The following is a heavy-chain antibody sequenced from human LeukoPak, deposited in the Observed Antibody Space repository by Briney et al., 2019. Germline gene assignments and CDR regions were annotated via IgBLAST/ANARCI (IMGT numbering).Heavy chain of an antibody. V-gene: IGHV3-48*04. CDR1: GFSFSSYA. CDR2: ISSSGSTI. CDR3: ARVRAGPGHYYMDA. Sequence: GGSLRLSCAASGFSFSSYAMSWVRQAPGKGLEWVSYISSSGSTIYYADSVKGRFTISRDNAKNSLYLQMNSLRAEDTAVYYCARVRAGPGHYYMDAWGKGTTVTVSS. D-gene: IGHD1-14*01. J-gene: IGHJ6*03.